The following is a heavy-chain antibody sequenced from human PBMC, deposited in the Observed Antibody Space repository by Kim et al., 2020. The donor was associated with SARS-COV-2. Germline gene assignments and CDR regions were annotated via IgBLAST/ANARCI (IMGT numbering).Heavy chain of an antibody. D-gene: IGHD3-3*01. Sequence: FQGRVTITRDTSASTAYMELSSLRSEDTAVYYCARVLGEWLLYGDNWFDPWGQGTLVTVSS. J-gene: IGHJ5*02. CDR3: ARVLGEWLLYGDNWFDP. V-gene: IGHV1-3*01.